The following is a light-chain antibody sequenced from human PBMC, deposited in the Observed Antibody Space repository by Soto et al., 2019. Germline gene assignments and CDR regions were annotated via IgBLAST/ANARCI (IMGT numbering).Light chain of an antibody. J-gene: IGLJ1*01. CDR3: CSLTTSHTYV. CDR1: IGADFD. V-gene: IGLV1-40*01. CDR2: HVT. Sequence: QPVLTQPPSVSGAPGQRVIISCTNIGADFDVLWYQQLPGTAPKLMIYHVTYRPSGVSNRYSGSKSGNSASLTISGLQADDEADYYCCSLTTSHTYVFGSGTKLTVL.